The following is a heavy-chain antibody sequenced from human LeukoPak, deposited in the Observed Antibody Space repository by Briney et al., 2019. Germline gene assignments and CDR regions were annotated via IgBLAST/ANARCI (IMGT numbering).Heavy chain of an antibody. CDR3: VRDPDALDF. CDR1: GFTFSTYS. J-gene: IGHJ4*02. Sequence: GGSLRLSCKASGFTFSTYSMNWVRQATGKRLEWVSYIRSSGSPRYYADSVKGRFTISRDDAKSSLYLQMDNLRDEDTAVYYCVRDPDALDFWGQGTLVTVSP. V-gene: IGHV3-48*02. CDR2: IRSSGSPR.